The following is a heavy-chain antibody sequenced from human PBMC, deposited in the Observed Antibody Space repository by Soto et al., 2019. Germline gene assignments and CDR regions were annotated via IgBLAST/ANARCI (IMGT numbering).Heavy chain of an antibody. CDR2: ISGSGGST. V-gene: IGHV3-23*01. Sequence: GGSLRLSCAASGFTFSSYAMSWVRQAPGKGLEWVSAISGSGGSTYYADSVKGRFTISRDNSKNTLYLQMNSLRAEDTAVYYCASIGVRSPFFDYWGQGTLVTVSS. CDR1: GFTFSSYA. J-gene: IGHJ4*02. CDR3: ASIGVRSPFFDY. D-gene: IGHD2-15*01.